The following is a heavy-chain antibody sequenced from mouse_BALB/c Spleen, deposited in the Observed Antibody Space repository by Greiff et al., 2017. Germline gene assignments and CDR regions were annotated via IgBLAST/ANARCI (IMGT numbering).Heavy chain of an antibody. J-gene: IGHJ2*01. CDR3: AREVITTEYYFDY. V-gene: IGHV5-6-5*01. D-gene: IGHD2-4*01. Sequence: DVKLVESGGGLVKPGGSLKLSCAASGFTFSSYAMSWVRQTPEKRLEWVASISSGGSTYYPDSVKGRFTISRDNARNILYLQMSSLRSEDTAMYYCAREVITTEYYFDYWGQGTTLTVSS. CDR1: GFTFSSYA. CDR2: ISSGGST.